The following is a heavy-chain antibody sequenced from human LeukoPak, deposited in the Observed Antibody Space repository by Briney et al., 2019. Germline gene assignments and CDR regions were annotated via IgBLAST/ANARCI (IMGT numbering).Heavy chain of an antibody. J-gene: IGHJ4*02. Sequence: PSETLSLTCTVSGGSNSSSSYYWGWIRQPPGKGLEWIGSIYYSGSTYYNPSLKSRVTISVDTSKNQFSLKLSSVTAADTAVYYCARLPGGGYCSSTSCEIDYWGQGTLVTVSS. CDR2: IYYSGST. V-gene: IGHV4-39*01. D-gene: IGHD2-2*01. CDR1: GGSNSSSSYY. CDR3: ARLPGGGYCSSTSCEIDY.